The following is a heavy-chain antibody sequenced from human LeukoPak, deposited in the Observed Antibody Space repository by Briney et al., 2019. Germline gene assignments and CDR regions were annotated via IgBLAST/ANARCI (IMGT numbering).Heavy chain of an antibody. V-gene: IGHV3-30*03. D-gene: IGHD3-16*01. CDR3: ASQSYARFDP. CDR2: ISYDGSNK. J-gene: IGHJ5*02. Sequence: GGSLRLSCAASGFTFSSYGMHWVRQAPGKGLEWVAVISYDGSNKYYADSVKGRFTISRDNSKNTLYLQMNSLRAEDTAVYYCASQSYARFDPWGQGTLVTVSS. CDR1: GFTFSSYG.